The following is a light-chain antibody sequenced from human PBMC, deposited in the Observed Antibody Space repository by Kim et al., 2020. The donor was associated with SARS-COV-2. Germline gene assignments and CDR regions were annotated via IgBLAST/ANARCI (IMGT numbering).Light chain of an antibody. Sequence: GQSVAISCTGTSSDIGTYNHVSWYQHHPGKAPKLLIYDVSKRPSGVPDRFSACKSGNTASLTVSGLQAEDEADYYCSSYAGTNNVIFGGGTQLTVL. V-gene: IGLV2-8*01. J-gene: IGLJ2*01. CDR2: DVS. CDR3: SSYAGTNNVI. CDR1: SSDIGTYNH.